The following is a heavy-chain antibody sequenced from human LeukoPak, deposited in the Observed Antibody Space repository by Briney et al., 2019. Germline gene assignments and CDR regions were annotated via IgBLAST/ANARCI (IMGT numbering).Heavy chain of an antibody. CDR3: ARDLIIPHIAVAGNEPKPDGPYYYYYMDV. D-gene: IGHD6-19*01. Sequence: SETLSLTCTVSGGSISSYYWSWIRQPAGKGLEWIGRIYTSGSTNYNPSLKSRVTMSVDTSKNQFSLKLSSVTAADTAVYYCARDLIIPHIAVAGNEPKPDGPYYYYYMDVWGKGTTVTISS. CDR2: IYTSGST. CDR1: GGSISSYY. V-gene: IGHV4-4*07. J-gene: IGHJ6*03.